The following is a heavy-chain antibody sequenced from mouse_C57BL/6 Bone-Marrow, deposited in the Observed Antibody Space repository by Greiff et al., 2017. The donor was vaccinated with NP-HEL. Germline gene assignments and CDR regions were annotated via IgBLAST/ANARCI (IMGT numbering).Heavy chain of an antibody. CDR1: GFTFSDYY. CDR3: AREGGLRRRTYAMDY. Sequence: EVQRVESEGGLVQPGSSMKLSCTASGFTFSDYYMAWVRQGPEKGLEWVANINYDGSSTYYMDSLKSRFIISRDNAKNILYLQMRSLKSEDTATYYCAREGGLRRRTYAMDYWGQGTSVTVSS. V-gene: IGHV5-16*01. CDR2: INYDGSST. J-gene: IGHJ4*01. D-gene: IGHD2-4*01.